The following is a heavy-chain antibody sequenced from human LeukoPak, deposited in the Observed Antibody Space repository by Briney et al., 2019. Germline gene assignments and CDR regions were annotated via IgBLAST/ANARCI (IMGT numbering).Heavy chain of an antibody. CDR3: ARGIYYFDY. V-gene: IGHV4-59*08. CDR1: GGSISSYY. CDR2: IHYSGST. Sequence: PSETLSLTCTVSGGSISSYYWSWIRQPPGKGLEWIGYIHYSGSTNYNPSLKSRASTSVDTSKNQFSLKLSSVTAADTAVYYCARGIYYFDYWGQGTLVTVSS. J-gene: IGHJ4*02.